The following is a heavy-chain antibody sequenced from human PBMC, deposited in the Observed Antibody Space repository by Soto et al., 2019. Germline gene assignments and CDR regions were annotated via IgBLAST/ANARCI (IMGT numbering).Heavy chain of an antibody. CDR3: ALTYYGSGSYYNVMWFDP. V-gene: IGHV2-5*02. CDR2: IYWDDDK. J-gene: IGHJ5*02. Sequence: QITLKESGPTLVKPTQTLTLTCSFSGFSLSTSGVGVGWIRQPPGKALEWLALIYWDDDKRYSPSLKSRLTITKDTSKSQVVLTMTNMDPVDTATYYCALTYYGSGSYYNVMWFDPWGQGTLVTVSS. CDR1: GFSLSTSGVG. D-gene: IGHD3-10*01.